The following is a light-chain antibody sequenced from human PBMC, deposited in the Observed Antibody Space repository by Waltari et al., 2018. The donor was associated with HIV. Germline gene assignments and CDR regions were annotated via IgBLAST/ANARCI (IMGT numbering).Light chain of an antibody. V-gene: IGLV2-11*01. CDR3: CSYAGGSTL. CDR1: SSDVGGHDY. CDR2: DVT. Sequence: QSALTQPRSVSGSPGQSVTISCTRTSSDVGGHDYVSWFQQHPGKAPKLLVYDVTKRPSGVPNRFPGSKSGSTASLTISGLQAEDQGDYYCCSYAGGSTLFGGGTKLTVL. J-gene: IGLJ2*01.